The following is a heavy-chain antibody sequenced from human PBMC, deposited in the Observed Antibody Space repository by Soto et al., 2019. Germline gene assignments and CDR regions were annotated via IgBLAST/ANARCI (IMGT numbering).Heavy chain of an antibody. J-gene: IGHJ4*02. CDR1: GFTFSNFG. D-gene: IGHD3-9*01. CDR3: AKDRRDISHGFYHYFDN. V-gene: IGHV3-23*01. CDR2: ISGGGGNT. Sequence: GGSLRLSCAGSGFTFSNFGMTWVLQAPGKGLEWVSAISGGGGNTYYADSVKGRFTISRDNFKNTLYLQMSSLRAEDTAIYYCAKDRRDISHGFYHYFDNWGQGTPVTVSS.